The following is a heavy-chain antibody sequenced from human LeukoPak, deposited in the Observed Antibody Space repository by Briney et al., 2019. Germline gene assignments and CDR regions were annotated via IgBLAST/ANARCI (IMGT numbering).Heavy chain of an antibody. V-gene: IGHV4-39*07. J-gene: IGHJ4*02. D-gene: IGHD6-6*01. CDR1: GGSISSSSYY. Sequence: SETLSLTCTVSGGSISSSSYYWGWIRQPPGKGLEWIGSIYYSGSTYYNPSLKSRVTISVDTSKNQFSLKLSSVTAADTAVYYCARVGGSPSGDYWGQGTLVTVSS. CDR2: IYYSGST. CDR3: ARVGGSPSGDY.